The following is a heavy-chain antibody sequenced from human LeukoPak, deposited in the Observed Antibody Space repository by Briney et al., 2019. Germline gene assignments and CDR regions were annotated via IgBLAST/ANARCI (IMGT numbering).Heavy chain of an antibody. CDR1: GFTFSGHE. D-gene: IGHD5-24*01. CDR3: ARDEAWLPDY. CDR2: INSRGNTV. J-gene: IGHJ4*02. Sequence: PGGSLRLSCAASGFTFSGHEMNWVRQAPGKGLEWLSYINSRGNTVYYADSVKGRSTVSRDNAKNLMYLQMDSLRAEGTAIYYCARDEAWLPDYGGQGTLVTVSS. V-gene: IGHV3-48*03.